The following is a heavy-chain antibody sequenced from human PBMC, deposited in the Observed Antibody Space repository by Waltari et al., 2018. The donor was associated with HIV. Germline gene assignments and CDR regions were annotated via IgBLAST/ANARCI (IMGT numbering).Heavy chain of an antibody. J-gene: IGHJ4*02. D-gene: IGHD5-12*01. V-gene: IGHV3-53*01. CDR3: ARDPEMATKWGY. Sequence: EVQLVESGGGLIQPGGSLRLSCAASGFTVSSNYMSWVRQAPGKGLEWFSVIYSGGSTYYADSVKGLFTISRDNSKNTLYLQMNSLRAEDTAVYYCARDPEMATKWGYWGQGTLVTVSS. CDR1: GFTVSSNY. CDR2: IYSGGST.